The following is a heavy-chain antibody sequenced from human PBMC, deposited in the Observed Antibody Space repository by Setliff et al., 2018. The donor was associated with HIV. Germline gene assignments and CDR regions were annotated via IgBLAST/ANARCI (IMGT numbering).Heavy chain of an antibody. V-gene: IGHV1-3*01. J-gene: IGHJ4*02. CDR2: IHAGSGDT. Sequence: ASVKVSCKASGYTFTNNVIHWVRQAPGQRLEWMGWIHAGSGDTQYSQKFQGRVTITRDTSASTVYMELSSLRSEDTAMYYCARDHPGIAYWGQGTMVTVSS. CDR3: ARDHPGIAY. CDR1: GYTFTNNV.